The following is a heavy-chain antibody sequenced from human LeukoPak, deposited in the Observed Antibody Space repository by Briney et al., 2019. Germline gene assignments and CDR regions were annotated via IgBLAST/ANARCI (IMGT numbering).Heavy chain of an antibody. Sequence: GASVKVSCKASGYTFTSYYMHWVRQAPGQGLEWMGIINPSGGSTSYAQKFQGRVTMTRDTSTSTVYMELSSLRSEDTAVYYSARRDWVVINRWLQFYLDYWGQGTLVTVSS. J-gene: IGHJ4*02. CDR2: INPSGGST. D-gene: IGHD5-24*01. V-gene: IGHV1-46*01. CDR1: GYTFTSYY. CDR3: ARRDWVVINRWLQFYLDY.